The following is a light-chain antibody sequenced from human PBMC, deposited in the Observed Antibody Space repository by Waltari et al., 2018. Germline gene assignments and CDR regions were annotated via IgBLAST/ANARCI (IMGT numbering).Light chain of an antibody. V-gene: IGKV1-9*01. CDR1: QGISSY. CDR3: QQYNNWPRT. CDR2: GVS. J-gene: IGKJ1*01. Sequence: DIQLTQSPSFLSASVGDRVTITCRASQGISSYLAWYQQKPGKAPELLIYGVSTLQIGVPSRFSGSGSGTEFTLTISSLQSEDFALYYCQQYNNWPRTFGQGTKVEIK.